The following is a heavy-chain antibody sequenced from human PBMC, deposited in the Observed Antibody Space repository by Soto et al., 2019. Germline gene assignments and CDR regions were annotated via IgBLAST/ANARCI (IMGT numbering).Heavy chain of an antibody. Sequence: QVQLVQSGGEVRKPGSSVKVSCRASGGTFTSYAVSWVRQAPGQGLEWMGVIIPLLNTSKYAPKFQDRVTITADASATIAYMELSSLRSEDTAVYYCARESSSPNYYYYGMDVWGQGTTVTVSS. V-gene: IGHV1-69*01. CDR3: ARESSSPNYYYYGMDV. J-gene: IGHJ6*02. CDR2: IIPLLNTS. D-gene: IGHD6-6*01. CDR1: GGTFTSYA.